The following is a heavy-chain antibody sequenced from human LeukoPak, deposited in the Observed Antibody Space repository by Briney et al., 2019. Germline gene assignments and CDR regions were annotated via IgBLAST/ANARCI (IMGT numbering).Heavy chain of an antibody. Sequence: GGSLRLSCTASGFTFGDYAMSWFRQAPGKGLEWVGFIRSKAYGGTTEYAASVKGRFTISRDDSKSIAYLQMNSLKTEDTAVYYCTRASTMIVVVITPPDYWGQGTLVTVSS. D-gene: IGHD3-22*01. CDR1: GFTFGDYA. CDR2: IRSKAYGGTT. V-gene: IGHV3-49*03. CDR3: TRASTMIVVVITPPDY. J-gene: IGHJ4*02.